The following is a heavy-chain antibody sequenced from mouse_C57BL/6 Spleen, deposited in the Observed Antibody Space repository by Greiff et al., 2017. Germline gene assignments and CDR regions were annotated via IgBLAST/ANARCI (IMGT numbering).Heavy chain of an antibody. J-gene: IGHJ4*01. CDR1: GFTFTDYY. V-gene: IGHV7-3*01. Sequence: EVMLVESGGGLVQPGGSLSLSCAASGFTFTDYYMSWVRQPPGKALEWLGFIRNKANGYTTEYSASVKGRFTISRDNSQSFLYLQMNALRAEDSATYYCARYMTRYAMDYWGQGTSVTVSS. CDR2: IRNKANGYTT. CDR3: ARYMTRYAMDY.